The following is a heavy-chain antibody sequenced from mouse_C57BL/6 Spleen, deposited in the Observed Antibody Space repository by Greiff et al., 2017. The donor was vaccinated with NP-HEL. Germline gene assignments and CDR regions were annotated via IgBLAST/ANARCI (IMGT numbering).Heavy chain of an antibody. Sequence: EVKLVESGAELVRPRASVKLSCTASGFNIKDYYMHWVKQRPEQGLEWIGRIDPEDGDTEYAPKFQGKATMTADTSSNTAYLQLSSLTSEDTAVYYCTMDGNYGWFAYWGQGTLVTVSA. J-gene: IGHJ3*01. CDR1: GFNIKDYY. V-gene: IGHV14-1*01. CDR2: IDPEDGDT. CDR3: TMDGNYGWFAY. D-gene: IGHD2-1*01.